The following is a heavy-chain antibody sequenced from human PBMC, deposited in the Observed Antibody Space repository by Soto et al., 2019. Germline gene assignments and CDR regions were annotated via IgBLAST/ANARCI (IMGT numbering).Heavy chain of an antibody. CDR1: GFTFSSYA. J-gene: IGHJ6*04. V-gene: IGHV3-23*01. Sequence: GGSLRLSCAASGFTFSSYAMSWVRQAPGKGLEWVSAISGSGGSTYYADSVKGRFTISRDNSKNTLYLQMNSLRAEDTAVYYCAKGARITIFGVVIGPMDVWGKGTTVTVSS. CDR3: AKGARITIFGVVIGPMDV. D-gene: IGHD3-3*01. CDR2: ISGSGGST.